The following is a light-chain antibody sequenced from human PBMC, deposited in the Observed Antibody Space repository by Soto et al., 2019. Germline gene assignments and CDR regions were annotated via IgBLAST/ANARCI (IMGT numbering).Light chain of an antibody. J-gene: IGKJ5*01. V-gene: IGKV2-28*01. Sequence: DIVMTQSPLSLPVSPGETASISCRSSQSLLDSNGYNYLNWYLQQPGQSPQLLVYLGSNRPTGGPVRLRGRGSGSDFELKLRRVEAEGVAGYYCMHDVQPPIMFGQGTRLEIK. CDR3: MHDVQPPIM. CDR2: LGS. CDR1: QSLLDSNGYNY.